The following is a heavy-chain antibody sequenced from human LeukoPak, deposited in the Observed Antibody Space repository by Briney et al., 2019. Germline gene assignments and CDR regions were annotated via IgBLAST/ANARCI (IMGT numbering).Heavy chain of an antibody. V-gene: IGHV4-34*01. Sequence: SETLSLTCAVYGGSFSGYYWSWIRQPPGKGLEWIGEINHSGSTNYNPSLKSRVTISVDTSKNQFSLKLSSVTAADTAVYYCARGPSSGSHPDYWGQGTLVTVSS. J-gene: IGHJ4*02. CDR3: ARGPSSGSHPDY. D-gene: IGHD3-22*01. CDR1: GGSFSGYY. CDR2: INHSGST.